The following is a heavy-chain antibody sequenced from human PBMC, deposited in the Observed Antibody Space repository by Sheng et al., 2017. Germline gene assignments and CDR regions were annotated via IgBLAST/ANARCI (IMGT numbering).Heavy chain of an antibody. V-gene: IGHV2-5*01. CDR1: GFSLSTSGVG. CDR2: IYWNDDK. D-gene: IGHD3-10*01. CDR3: AHRLRLLRSGAFDAFDI. Sequence: QISLNESGPTLVKPTQTLTLTCTFSGFSLSTSGVGVGWIRQPPGKALEWLALIYWNDDKRYSPSLKSRLTITKDTSNKPGGPYNDQHGPCGHSQHNYCAHRLRLLRSGAFDAFDIWGHGTMVTV. J-gene: IGHJ3*02.